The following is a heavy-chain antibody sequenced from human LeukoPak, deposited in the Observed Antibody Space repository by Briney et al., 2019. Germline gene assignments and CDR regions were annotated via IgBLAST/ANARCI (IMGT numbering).Heavy chain of an antibody. CDR1: GGSFSGYY. Sequence: SETLSLTCAVYGGSFSGYYWSWIRQPPGKGLEWIGEINHSGSTNYNPSLKSRVTISVDTSKNQFSLKLSSVTAADTAVYYCARRPLLLESWLRGRGYYYMDVWGKGTTVTVSS. CDR2: INHSGST. CDR3: ARRPLLLESWLRGRGYYYMDV. D-gene: IGHD3-10*01. V-gene: IGHV4-34*01. J-gene: IGHJ6*03.